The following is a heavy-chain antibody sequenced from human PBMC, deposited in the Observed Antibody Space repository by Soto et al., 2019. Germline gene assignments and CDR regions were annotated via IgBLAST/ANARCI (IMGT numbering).Heavy chain of an antibody. CDR3: ARARLLVGVTINENYFDY. Sequence: VKVSCKASGGAFRNSAISWVRQAPGQGLEWMGGVIPIFGTSNYAREFQGRVTIIADESTSTAYMELTSLRSEDTAVYYCARARLLVGVTINENYFDYWGQGTLVTVSS. CDR2: VIPIFGTS. CDR1: GGAFRNSA. J-gene: IGHJ4*02. D-gene: IGHD3-3*01. V-gene: IGHV1-69*13.